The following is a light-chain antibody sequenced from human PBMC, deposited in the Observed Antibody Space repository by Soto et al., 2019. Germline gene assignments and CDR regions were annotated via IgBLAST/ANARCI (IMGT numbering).Light chain of an antibody. J-gene: IGKJ5*01. V-gene: IGKV1-33*01. CDR1: QNINTF. CDR3: QQWIT. Sequence: IGMTQSPSSLSASVGDRITISCRASQNINTFLNWYQQKPGKAPKLLIYDASNLETGVPSRFSGSGSGTDFTFTISSLQPEDIATYYCQQWITFGQGTRLEIK. CDR2: DAS.